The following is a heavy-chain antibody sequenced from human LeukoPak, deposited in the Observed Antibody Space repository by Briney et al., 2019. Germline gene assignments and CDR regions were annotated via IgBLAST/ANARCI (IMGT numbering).Heavy chain of an antibody. Sequence: GGSLRLSCAASGFTFSSYGMHWVRQAPGKGLEWVAVIWYDGSNKYYADSVKGRFTISRDNAKNSLYLQMNSLRAEDTAVYYCAREGRSTKNYYYYGMDVWGQGTTVTVSS. CDR1: GFTFSSYG. CDR2: IWYDGSNK. V-gene: IGHV3-33*01. D-gene: IGHD2-8*01. J-gene: IGHJ6*02. CDR3: AREGRSTKNYYYYGMDV.